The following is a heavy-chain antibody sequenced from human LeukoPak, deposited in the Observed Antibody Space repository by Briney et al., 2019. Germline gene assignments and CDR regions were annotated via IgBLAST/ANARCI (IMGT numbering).Heavy chain of an antibody. CDR1: GGSISSHY. J-gene: IGHJ6*03. CDR2: IYYSGRT. Sequence: SETLSLTCTVSGGSISSHYWSWIRQPPGKGLEWIGYIYYSGRTNYNPSLKSRVTISVDTSKNQFSLKLSSVTAADTAVYYCARVGYGDYSSYYYYYMDVWGKGTTVTVSS. CDR3: ARVGYGDYSSYYYYYMDV. D-gene: IGHD4-17*01. V-gene: IGHV4-59*11.